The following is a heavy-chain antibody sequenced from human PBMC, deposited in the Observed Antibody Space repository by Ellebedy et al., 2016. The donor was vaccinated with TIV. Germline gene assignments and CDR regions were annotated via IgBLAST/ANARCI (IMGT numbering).Heavy chain of an antibody. D-gene: IGHD1-26*01. CDR3: ARKHLYSLD. J-gene: IGHJ4*02. V-gene: IGHV3-66*01. CDR1: GFTVSSNS. Sequence: PGGSLRLSCAASGFTVSSNSMNWVRKAPGKGLECVSVIYSGGGTSYADSVKGRFTIFRDTSKNTLFLQMNSLRAEDTAVYYCARKHLYSLDWGQGTLVTVSS. CDR2: IYSGGGT.